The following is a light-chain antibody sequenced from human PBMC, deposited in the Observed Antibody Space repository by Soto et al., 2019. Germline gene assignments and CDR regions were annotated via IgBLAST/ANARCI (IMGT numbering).Light chain of an antibody. CDR3: CSYAGIYTP. Sequence: QSVLTQPRSVSGSPGQSVTISCTGTSSDVGGYDYVSWYQQHPGKAPKLMIYDVSKRPSGVPDRFSGSKSGNTASLTISGLQAEDEAGYSCCSYAGIYTPFGGGTKVTVL. CDR1: SSDVGGYDY. V-gene: IGLV2-11*01. CDR2: DVS. J-gene: IGLJ2*01.